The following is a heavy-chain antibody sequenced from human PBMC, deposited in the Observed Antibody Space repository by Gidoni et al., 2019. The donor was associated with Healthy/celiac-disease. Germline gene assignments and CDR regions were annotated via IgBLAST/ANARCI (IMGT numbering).Heavy chain of an antibody. V-gene: IGHV3-33*01. J-gene: IGHJ4*02. CDR3: ARDEVLLDY. CDR2: IWYDGSNK. CDR1: GFTFSSYG. Sequence: QVQLVESGGGVVQPGRSLRLSCAASGFTFSSYGMHWVRQAPGKGREWVAVIWYDGSNKYYADSVKGRFTISRDNSKNTLYLQMNSLRAEDTAVYYCARDEVLLDYWGQGTLVTVSS.